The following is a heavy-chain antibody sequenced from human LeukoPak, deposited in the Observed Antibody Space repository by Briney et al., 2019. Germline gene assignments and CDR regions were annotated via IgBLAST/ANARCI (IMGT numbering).Heavy chain of an antibody. CDR3: ARGPTMTTDY. CDR2: ICEWWST. V-gene: IGHV4-59*01. D-gene: IGHD1-1*01. Sequence: SETLSLTCTVSGGSIGGYYWAWFRQPPGKGLEWIGNICEWWSTNYNPSLKSRVTMSLDTSKNQFSLRLSSVTAADAAVYYCARGPTMTTDYWGQGTLATLSS. J-gene: IGHJ4*02. CDR1: GGSIGGYY.